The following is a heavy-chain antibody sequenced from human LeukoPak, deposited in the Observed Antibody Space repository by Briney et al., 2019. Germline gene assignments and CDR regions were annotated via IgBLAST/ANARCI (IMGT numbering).Heavy chain of an antibody. D-gene: IGHD2-15*01. Sequence: PGGSLRLSCAASGFTFSRYAMSWVRQGPGEGLEWVSVIDTSDDSTNYADSVKGRFTISRDNSKNTLYLQMNSLRAEDTAIYYCAKDMPAGYASGSFDYGGQGTLVTVSS. CDR2: IDTSDDST. V-gene: IGHV3-23*01. J-gene: IGHJ4*02. CDR1: GFTFSRYA. CDR3: AKDMPAGYASGSFDY.